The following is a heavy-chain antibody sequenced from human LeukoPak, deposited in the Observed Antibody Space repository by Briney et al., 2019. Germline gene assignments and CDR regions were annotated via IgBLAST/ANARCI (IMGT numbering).Heavy chain of an antibody. CDR2: IYYSGST. D-gene: IGHD7-27*01. J-gene: IGHJ4*02. CDR3: ARSTDTWAQ. CDR1: GGSINNFF. V-gene: IGHV4-59*08. Sequence: SETLSLTCTVSGGSINNFFWSWIPHPPGKGLEWIGYIYYSGSTNYNPSLKGRLTMSVDTSKNQFSLKLTSVTAADTAVYFCARSTDTWAQWGQGTLVTVSS.